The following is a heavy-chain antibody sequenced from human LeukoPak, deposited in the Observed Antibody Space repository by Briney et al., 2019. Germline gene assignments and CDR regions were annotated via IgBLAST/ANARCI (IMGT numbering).Heavy chain of an antibody. Sequence: PSETLSLTCAVYGGSFSGYYWSWIRQPPGKGLEWIGEINHSGSTNYNPSLKSRVTISVDTSKNQFSLKLSSVTAADTAVYYCARGLARGCSNSCPYYFDYWGQGTLVTVSS. V-gene: IGHV4-34*01. CDR3: ARGLARGCSNSCPYYFDY. D-gene: IGHD2-2*01. J-gene: IGHJ4*02. CDR2: INHSGST. CDR1: GGSFSGYY.